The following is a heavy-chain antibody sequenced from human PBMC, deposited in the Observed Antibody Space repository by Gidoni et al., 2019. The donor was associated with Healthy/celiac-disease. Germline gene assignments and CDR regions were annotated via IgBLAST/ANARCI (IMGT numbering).Heavy chain of an antibody. J-gene: IGHJ4*02. CDR1: GFTVSSNY. CDR3: ARGGYYDSSGYYATRLDYFDY. Sequence: EVQLVETGGGLIQPGGSLRLSCAASGFTVSSNYMSWVRQAPGKGLEWVSVIYSGGSTYYADSVKGRFTISRDNSKNTLYLQMNSLRAEDTAVYYCARGGYYDSSGYYATRLDYFDYWGQGTLVTVSS. CDR2: IYSGGST. V-gene: IGHV3-53*02. D-gene: IGHD3-22*01.